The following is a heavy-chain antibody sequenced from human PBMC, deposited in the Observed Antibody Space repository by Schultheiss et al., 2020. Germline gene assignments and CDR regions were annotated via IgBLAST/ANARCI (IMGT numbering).Heavy chain of an antibody. V-gene: IGHV2-70*12. CDR1: GFSLSTSGMC. CDR2: IFSNDEK. CDR3: AHKSGIAAAGTFDY. J-gene: IGHJ4*02. Sequence: CGPTLVKPTQTLTLTCTFSGFSLSTSGMCVSWIRQPPGKALEWLAHIFSNDEKSYSTSLKRRLTISKDTSKSQVVLTMTNMDPVDTATYYCAHKSGIAAAGTFDYWGQGTLVTVSS. D-gene: IGHD6-13*01.